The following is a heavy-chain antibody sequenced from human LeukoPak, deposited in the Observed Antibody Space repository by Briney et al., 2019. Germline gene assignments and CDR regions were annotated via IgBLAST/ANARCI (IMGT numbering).Heavy chain of an antibody. V-gene: IGHV3-7*01. CDR2: IKQDGSEK. D-gene: IGHD2-2*01. Sequence: GGSLRLSCAASGFTFSSYWMSWVRQAPGKGLEWVANIKQDGSEKYYVDSVKGRFTISRDNAKNSLYLQMNSLRAEDTAVYYCARDDCSSISCYHNWFDPWGQGTLVAVSS. CDR1: GFTFSSYW. CDR3: ARDDCSSISCYHNWFDP. J-gene: IGHJ5*02.